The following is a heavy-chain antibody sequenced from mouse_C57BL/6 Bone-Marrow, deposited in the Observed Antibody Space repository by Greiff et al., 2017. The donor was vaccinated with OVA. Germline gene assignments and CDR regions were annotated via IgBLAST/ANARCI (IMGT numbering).Heavy chain of an antibody. D-gene: IGHD1-1*01. CDR3: ARPYYYGSRDFDY. V-gene: IGHV5-17*01. J-gene: IGHJ2*01. CDR1: GFTFSDYG. CDR2: ISSGSSTI. Sequence: EVKVVESGGGLVKPGGSLKLSCAASGFTFSDYGMHWVRQAPEKGLEWVAYISSGSSTIYYADTVKGRFTISRDNAKNTLFLQMTRLRSEDTAMYYCARPYYYGSRDFDYWGQGTTLTVSS.